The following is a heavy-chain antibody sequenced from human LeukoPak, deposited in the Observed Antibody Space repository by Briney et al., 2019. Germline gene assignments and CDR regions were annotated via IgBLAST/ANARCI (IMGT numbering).Heavy chain of an antibody. CDR1: GFTFSSYG. CDR3: AKDGGLWVSAHWGDS. J-gene: IGHJ4*02. D-gene: IGHD7-27*01. Sequence: GGSLRLSCAASGFTFSSYGMSWVRQAPGMGLEWVSTISGNGGATYYADSVKGRFTISRDNSKNTLYLQMNSLRAEDTAVYYCAKDGGLWVSAHWGDSWGRGTLVTVSS. CDR2: ISGNGGAT. V-gene: IGHV3-23*01.